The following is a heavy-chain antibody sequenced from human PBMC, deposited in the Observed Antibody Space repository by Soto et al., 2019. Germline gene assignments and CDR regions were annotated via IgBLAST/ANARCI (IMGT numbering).Heavy chain of an antibody. Sequence: QITLKESGPTLVKPTQTLTLTCTFSGFSLTTQGVHVGWIRQPPGKALEWLALIYWGDNEVYSPSLKNRLTITKETSKSPVVLTLATVDPVDTATYYCVYRDFGDYFFQFWGQGILVNVSS. CDR2: IYWGDNE. V-gene: IGHV2-5*02. D-gene: IGHD4-17*01. J-gene: IGHJ4*02. CDR1: GFSLTTQGVH. CDR3: VYRDFGDYFFQF.